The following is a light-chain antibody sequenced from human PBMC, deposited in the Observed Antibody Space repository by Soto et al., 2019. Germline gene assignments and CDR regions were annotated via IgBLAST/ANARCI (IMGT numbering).Light chain of an antibody. CDR3: QQYHHWPWT. J-gene: IGKJ1*01. V-gene: IGKV3-15*01. CDR1: QSVPSN. Sequence: EIVMTQSPATLSVSPGERATLSCRASQSVPSNLAWYQQKPGQAPRLLISGAATRATGIPARFSGSGSGTEFTLIISRLQSEDFAVYSCQQYHHWPWTFGQGTTVEI. CDR2: GAA.